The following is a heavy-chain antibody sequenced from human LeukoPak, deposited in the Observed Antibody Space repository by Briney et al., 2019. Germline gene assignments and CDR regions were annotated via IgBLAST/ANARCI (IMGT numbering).Heavy chain of an antibody. CDR3: ARGSKQLVGYYYYYYMDV. Sequence: GASVKVSCKASGYTFTSYDINWVRQATGQGLEWMGWMNPNSGNTGYAQKFQGRVTITRNTSISTAYMELSSLRSEDTAVYYCARGSKQLVGYYYYYYMDVWGKGTTVTISS. CDR1: GYTFTSYD. J-gene: IGHJ6*03. D-gene: IGHD6-6*01. CDR2: MNPNSGNT. V-gene: IGHV1-8*03.